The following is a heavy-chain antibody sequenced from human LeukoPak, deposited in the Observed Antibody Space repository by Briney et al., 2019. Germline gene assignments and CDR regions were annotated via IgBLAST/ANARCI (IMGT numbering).Heavy chain of an antibody. CDR2: INPNRGGT. CDR1: GYTFTGYY. CDR3: AKGRGVQQLAPFDY. D-gene: IGHD6-13*01. V-gene: IGHV1-2*02. Sequence: ASVKVSCKASGYTFTGYYMHWVRQAPGQGLEWMGWINPNRGGTNYAQKFQGRVTMTRDTSISTAYMELSSLRAEDTAVYYCAKGRGVQQLAPFDYWGQGTLVTVSS. J-gene: IGHJ4*02.